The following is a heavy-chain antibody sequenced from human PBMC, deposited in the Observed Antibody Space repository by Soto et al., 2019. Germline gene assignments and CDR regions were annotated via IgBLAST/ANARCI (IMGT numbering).Heavy chain of an antibody. CDR3: AIRTMVRGVIFNLKN. D-gene: IGHD3-10*01. J-gene: IGHJ4*02. CDR2: IYTSGST. V-gene: IGHV4-4*02. Sequence: QVQLQESGPGLVKPSGTLSLTCAVSSGSISSSNWWSWVRQPPGKGLEWIGEIYTSGSTNYNPSLKSRVTISVDKSKNQFSLKLSSVTAADTAVYYCAIRTMVRGVIFNLKNWGQGTLVTVSS. CDR1: SGSISSSNW.